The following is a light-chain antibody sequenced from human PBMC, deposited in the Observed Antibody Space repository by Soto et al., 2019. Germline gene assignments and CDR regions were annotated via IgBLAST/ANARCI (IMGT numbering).Light chain of an antibody. CDR3: QQYIFLLLP. CDR1: QPVRSW. Sequence: SETAGVAVTINRRASQPVRSWLAWYQQKPGKAPKLLIYRASTLNSGVPSRFSGSGSGTGCTRTISWLWGDGFAAEQFQQYIFLLLPFGQGTKVDIK. V-gene: IGKV1-5*03. CDR2: RAS. J-gene: IGKJ1*01.